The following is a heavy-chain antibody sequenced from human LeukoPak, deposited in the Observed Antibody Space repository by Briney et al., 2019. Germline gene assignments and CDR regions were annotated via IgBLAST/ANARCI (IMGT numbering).Heavy chain of an antibody. V-gene: IGHV3-30*18. CDR1: GFTFSSYG. Sequence: PGGSLRLSCAASGFTFSSYGMHWVRQAPGKGLEWVAVISYDGSNKYYADTVKGRFTISRDNSKNTLYLQMNSLRAEDTAVHYCAKGDLAVAGLFDYWGQGTLVTVSS. J-gene: IGHJ4*02. CDR2: ISYDGSNK. CDR3: AKGDLAVAGLFDY. D-gene: IGHD6-19*01.